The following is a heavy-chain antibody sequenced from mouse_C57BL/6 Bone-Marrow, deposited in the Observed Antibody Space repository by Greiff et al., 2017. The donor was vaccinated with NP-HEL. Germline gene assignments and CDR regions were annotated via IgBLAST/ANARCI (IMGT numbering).Heavy chain of an antibody. CDR2: IYPGSGNT. V-gene: IGHV1-76*01. CDR1: GYTFTDYY. CDR3: ASGYYGSSYDY. J-gene: IGHJ2*01. Sequence: VKLVESGAELVRPGASVKLSCKASGYTFTDYYINWVKQRPGQGLEWIARIYPGSGNTYYNEKFKGKATLTAEKSSSTAYMQLSSLTSEDSAVYFCASGYYGSSYDYWGQGTTLTVSS. D-gene: IGHD1-1*01.